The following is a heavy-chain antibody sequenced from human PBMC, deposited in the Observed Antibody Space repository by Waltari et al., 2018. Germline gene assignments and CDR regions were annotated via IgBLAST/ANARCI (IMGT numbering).Heavy chain of an antibody. CDR3: ARGAAAGSGPLIDY. CDR2: VYHSGNT. Sequence: QVQLQQRGAGLLKPSETLSLTCAVSGYSIRSGYYWGWVRQPPGKGLEWIGSVYHSGNTYYNPSLKSRLSISADTSNNQLSLKLSSVTAADTAVYYCARGAAAGSGPLIDYWGQGILVTVSS. D-gene: IGHD6-13*01. CDR1: GYSIRSGYY. V-gene: IGHV4-38-2*01. J-gene: IGHJ4*02.